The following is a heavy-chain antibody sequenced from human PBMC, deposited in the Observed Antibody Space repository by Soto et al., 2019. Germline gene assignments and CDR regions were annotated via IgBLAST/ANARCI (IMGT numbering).Heavy chain of an antibody. CDR2: INAGNGNT. CDR1: GYTFTSYA. J-gene: IGHJ4*02. Sequence: ASVKVSCKASGYTFTSYAMHWVRQAPGQRLEWMGWINAGNGNTKYSQKFQGRVTITRDTSASTAYIELSSLRSEDTAVYYCARGDSLRFLEWLSSHANYFDYWGQGTLVTVSS. V-gene: IGHV1-3*01. D-gene: IGHD3-3*01. CDR3: ARGDSLRFLEWLSSHANYFDY.